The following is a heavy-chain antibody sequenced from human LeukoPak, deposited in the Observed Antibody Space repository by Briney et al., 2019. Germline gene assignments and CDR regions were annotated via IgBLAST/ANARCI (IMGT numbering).Heavy chain of an antibody. J-gene: IGHJ4*02. Sequence: GESLKISCKASGYSFTSYWIGWVRQMPGKGLEWMMIIYPGDSDTRYSPSFQGHVTISADKSIATVYLQWSSLKASDTAMYYCARARVDTAMADFDYWGQGTLVTVSS. V-gene: IGHV5-51*01. D-gene: IGHD5-18*01. CDR3: ARARVDTAMADFDY. CDR1: GYSFTSYW. CDR2: IYPGDSDT.